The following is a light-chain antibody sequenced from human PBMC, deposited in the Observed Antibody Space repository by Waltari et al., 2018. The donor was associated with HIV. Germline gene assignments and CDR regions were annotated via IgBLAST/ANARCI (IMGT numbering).Light chain of an antibody. CDR1: SSNIGSNF. Sequence: QSVFTQPPSASGTPGQRVTMTCSGSSSNIGSNFVSWYKQVPGAAPKLLGLRSNERPSGVPDRFAGSKSDTSASLAISDLRSDDESDYYCASWDDRLSAIVFGGGTKLTVL. J-gene: IGLJ3*02. V-gene: IGLV1-47*01. CDR2: RSN. CDR3: ASWDDRLSAIV.